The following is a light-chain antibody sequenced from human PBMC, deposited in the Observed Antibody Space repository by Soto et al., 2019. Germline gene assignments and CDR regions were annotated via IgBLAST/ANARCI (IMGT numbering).Light chain of an antibody. J-gene: IGLJ1*01. CDR2: EGS. CDR3: CSFAGGYTYV. CDR1: SSDVGSYNL. V-gene: IGLV2-23*01. Sequence: QSVLTQPASVSGSPGQSITISCTGTSSDVGSYNLVSWYQQHPGKAPKLMIYEGSKRPSGVSNRFSGSKSGNTASLTISGLQAEDEADFYCCSFAGGYTYVFGPGTKVTVL.